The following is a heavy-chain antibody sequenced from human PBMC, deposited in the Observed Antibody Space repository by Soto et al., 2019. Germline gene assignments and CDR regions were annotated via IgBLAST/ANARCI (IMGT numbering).Heavy chain of an antibody. CDR2: IHYRGGT. V-gene: IGHV4-31*03. D-gene: IGHD4-17*01. Sequence: SETLSLTCTVSGGSISNNGHYWSWIRQRPGKGLEWIGYIHYRGGTSYNPSLKSRVTISVDTSKNQFSLRLQSVTAADTAVYYCARDQGGYGGLDNSGQGTLVTVSS. CDR1: GGSISNNGHY. CDR3: ARDQGGYGGLDN. J-gene: IGHJ4*02.